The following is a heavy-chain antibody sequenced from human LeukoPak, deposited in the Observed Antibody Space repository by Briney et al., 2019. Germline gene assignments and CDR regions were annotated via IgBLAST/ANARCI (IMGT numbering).Heavy chain of an antibody. CDR2: ISSSGGNT. CDR1: GFTFSSYA. J-gene: IGHJ4*02. Sequence: GGSLRLSCAASGFTFSSYALTWVRQAPGKGLEWVSAISSSGGNTFYADSVKGRFTISRDNSKNTLYLQMNSLRAEDTAVYYCAERPRWDYFDYWGQGTLVTVSS. V-gene: IGHV3-23*01. CDR3: AERPRWDYFDY. D-gene: IGHD5-24*01.